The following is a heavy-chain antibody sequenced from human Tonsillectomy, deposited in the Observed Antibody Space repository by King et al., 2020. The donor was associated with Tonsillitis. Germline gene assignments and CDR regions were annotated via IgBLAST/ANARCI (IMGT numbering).Heavy chain of an antibody. CDR3: ARYVSGSFDY. CDR1: GASISSSDHY. CDR2: MYSSGSI. V-gene: IGHV4-39*01. J-gene: IGHJ4*02. D-gene: IGHD1-26*01. Sequence: QLQESGPGVVKPSETLSLTCTVSGASISSSDHYWAWIRQPPGKGLEWIGYMYSSGSIFYNPSLKSRITISGGTSENRFSLQLNSVTAADTAVYFCARYVSGSFDYWGQGALVTVSS.